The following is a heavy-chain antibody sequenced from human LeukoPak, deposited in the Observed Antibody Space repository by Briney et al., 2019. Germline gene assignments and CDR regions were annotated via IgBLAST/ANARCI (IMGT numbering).Heavy chain of an antibody. V-gene: IGHV3-7*01. CDR2: IKEDGSET. CDR3: ARETPRRGETRDGYR. Sequence: LPGGSLRLSCAASGFLFKKYWMNWVRQVPGKGLECLANIKEDGSETYYADSVKGRFTISRDNPKNLLFLQINSLRVEDTAVYYCARETPRRGETRDGYRWGQGTVVTVSS. D-gene: IGHD5-24*01. CDR1: GFLFKKYW. J-gene: IGHJ4*02.